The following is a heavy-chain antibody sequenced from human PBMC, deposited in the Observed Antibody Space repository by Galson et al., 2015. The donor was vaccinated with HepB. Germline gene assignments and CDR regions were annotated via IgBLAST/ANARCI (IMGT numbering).Heavy chain of an antibody. CDR3: ARQLGCCSDGNCYFDY. D-gene: IGHD2-15*01. J-gene: IGHJ4*02. Sequence: SLRLSCAASGITFSDYAMSWVRQAPGKGLEWVSAISDGGAATYYADSVKGQHTISRDNSRNTLWLQMKSLRAEDTAIYFCARQLGCCSDGNCYFDYWGQGTLVTVSP. CDR1: GITFSDYA. V-gene: IGHV3-23*01. CDR2: ISDGGAAT.